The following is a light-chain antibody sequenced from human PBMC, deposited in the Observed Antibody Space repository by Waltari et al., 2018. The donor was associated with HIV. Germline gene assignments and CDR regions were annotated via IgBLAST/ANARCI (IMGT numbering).Light chain of an antibody. CDR3: SSYAGNNNDV. CDR1: SRDIGTYTY. CDR2: EVN. Sequence: QPALTQPPSASGSPGQSVTISCTGTSRDIGTYTYVPWYQQHPGRAPNLLIYEVNKRPSGVPDRFSGCKSANAASLTGSGLQVADEADYYCSSYAGNNNDVFGTGTRVTVL. V-gene: IGLV2-8*01. J-gene: IGLJ1*01.